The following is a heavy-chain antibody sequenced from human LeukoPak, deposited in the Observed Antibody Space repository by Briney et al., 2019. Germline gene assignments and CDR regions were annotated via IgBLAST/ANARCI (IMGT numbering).Heavy chain of an antibody. D-gene: IGHD2-2*01. Sequence: ASVKVSCKASGYTFTGYYMHWVRQAPGQGLEWMGWINPNSGGTNYAQKFQGRVTMTRDTSISTAYMELSRLRSDDTAVYYCARALYCSSTSCHWFDPWGQGTLVTVSS. J-gene: IGHJ5*02. CDR2: INPNSGGT. V-gene: IGHV1-2*02. CDR3: ARALYCSSTSCHWFDP. CDR1: GYTFTGYY.